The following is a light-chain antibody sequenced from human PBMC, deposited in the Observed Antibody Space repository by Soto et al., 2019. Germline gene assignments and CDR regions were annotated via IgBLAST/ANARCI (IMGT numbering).Light chain of an antibody. Sequence: DIGMTQSPLSLSVTPGQPASISCKSSQSLLYVDGKTYLYWYLQKSGQPPQLLIYEVFNRISGVPDRFSGSGSGTDFILKISRVEAEDVGVYYCMQGIQLPRTFGQGTKVEIK. J-gene: IGKJ1*01. CDR3: MQGIQLPRT. CDR2: EVF. CDR1: QSLLYVDGKTY. V-gene: IGKV2D-29*01.